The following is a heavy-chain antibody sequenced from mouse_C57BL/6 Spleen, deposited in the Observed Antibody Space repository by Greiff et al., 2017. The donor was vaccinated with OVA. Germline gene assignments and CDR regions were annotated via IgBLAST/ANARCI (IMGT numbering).Heavy chain of an antibody. Sequence: QQSCKASGYTFTSYWMQWVKQRPGQGLEWIGEIDPSDSYTNYNQKFKGKATLTVDTSSSTAYMQLSSLTSEDSAVYYCARRRYGNFFFDYWGQGTTLTVSS. D-gene: IGHD2-10*02. CDR3: ARRRYGNFFFDY. J-gene: IGHJ2*01. CDR1: GYTFTSYW. V-gene: IGHV1-50*01. CDR2: IDPSDSYT.